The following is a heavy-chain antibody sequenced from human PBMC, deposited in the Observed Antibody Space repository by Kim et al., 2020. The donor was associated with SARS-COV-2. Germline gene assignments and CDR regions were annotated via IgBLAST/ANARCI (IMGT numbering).Heavy chain of an antibody. D-gene: IGHD3-10*01. J-gene: IGHJ4*02. CDR2: ISPRGANK. V-gene: IGHV3-23*01. Sequence: GGSLRLSCAASGFNFSSSALSWVRHAPGAGLEWVSGISPRGANKDYADSVKGRFTISRDNSRNMLFLQMNSLRAEDTAVYYCAKDRQYLGFGEVWGQG. CDR3: AKDRQYLGFGEV. CDR1: GFNFSSSA.